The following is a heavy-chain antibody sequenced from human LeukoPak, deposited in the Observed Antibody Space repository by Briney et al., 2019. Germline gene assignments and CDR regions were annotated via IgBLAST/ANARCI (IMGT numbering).Heavy chain of an antibody. CDR3: ARDTGQQLVHDAFDI. Sequence: GASVKVSCKASGGTFSSYAISWVRQAPGQGLEWMGGIIPIFGTANYAQKFQGRVTITTDESTSTAYMELSSLRSEDTAVYYCARDTGQQLVHDAFDIWGQGTMVTVSS. J-gene: IGHJ3*02. CDR1: GGTFSSYA. V-gene: IGHV1-69*05. CDR2: IIPIFGTA. D-gene: IGHD6-13*01.